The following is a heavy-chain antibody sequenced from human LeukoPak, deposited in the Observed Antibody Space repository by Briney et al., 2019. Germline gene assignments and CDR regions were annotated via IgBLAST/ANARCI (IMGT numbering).Heavy chain of an antibody. D-gene: IGHD6-19*01. V-gene: IGHV4-59*08. CDR2: IYYSGST. CDR3: ARQDSTHIAVAGTAVDY. J-gene: IGHJ4*02. Sequence: SETLSLTCTVSGGSISSYYWSWIRQPPGKGLEWIGYIYYSGSTNYNPSLKSRVTISVDTSKNQFSLKLSSVTAADTAVYYCARQDSTHIAVAGTAVDYWGQGTLVTVSS. CDR1: GGSISSYY.